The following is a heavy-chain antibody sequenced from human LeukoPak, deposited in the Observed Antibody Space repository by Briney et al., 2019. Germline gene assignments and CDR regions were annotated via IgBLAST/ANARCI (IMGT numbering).Heavy chain of an antibody. J-gene: IGHJ6*02. V-gene: IGHV1-18*01. CDR2: ISAYNGNT. D-gene: IGHD3-9*01. Sequence: ASVKVSCKASGYTFTSYGISWVRQAPGQGLEWMGWISAYNGNTNYAQKLQGRVTMTTDTSTSTAYMEPRSLRSDDTAVYYCARGGYDILTGYYYYYGMDVWGQGTTVTVSS. CDR3: ARGGYDILTGYYYYYGMDV. CDR1: GYTFTSYG.